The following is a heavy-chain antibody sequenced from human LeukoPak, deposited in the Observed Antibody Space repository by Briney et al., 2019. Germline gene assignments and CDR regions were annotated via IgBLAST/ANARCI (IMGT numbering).Heavy chain of an antibody. CDR1: GGSFSGYY. V-gene: IGHV4-34*01. D-gene: IGHD2-2*01. J-gene: IGHJ4*02. Sequence: SETLSLTCAVYGGSFSGYYWSWIRQPPGKGLEWIGEINHSGSTNYNPSLKSRVTISVDTSKNQFSLKLSSVTAADTAVYYCARLPRYHLPSRGVDYWGQGTLVSVSS. CDR3: ARLPRYHLPSRGVDY. CDR2: INHSGST.